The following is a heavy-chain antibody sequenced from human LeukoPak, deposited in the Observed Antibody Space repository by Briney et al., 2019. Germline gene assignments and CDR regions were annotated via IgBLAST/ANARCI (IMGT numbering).Heavy chain of an antibody. D-gene: IGHD3-10*01. Sequence: PGGSLRLSCAASGFSFSTYGMNWVRQAPGKGLEWLSTINGGGGATYYADSVTGRFTISSDASQNTLYLLMNSLRTEDTAVYYCAKANPTPRGVNFDYWGQGTLVTVSS. CDR1: GFSFSTYG. CDR3: AKANPTPRGVNFDY. V-gene: IGHV3-23*01. CDR2: INGGGGAT. J-gene: IGHJ4*02.